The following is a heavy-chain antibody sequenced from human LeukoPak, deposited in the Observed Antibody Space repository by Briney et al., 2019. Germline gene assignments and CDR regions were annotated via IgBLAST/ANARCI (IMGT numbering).Heavy chain of an antibody. V-gene: IGHV1-2*02. CDR3: ARGYSTYMITFGGVISGAFDI. D-gene: IGHD3-16*01. J-gene: IGHJ3*02. Sequence: ASVKVSCKASGYTFTGYYMHWVRQAPGQGLEWMGWINPNSGGTNYAQKFQGRVTMTRDTSISTAYMELSRLRSDDTAVYYCARGYSTYMITFGGVISGAFDIWGQGTMVTVSS. CDR1: GYTFTGYY. CDR2: INPNSGGT.